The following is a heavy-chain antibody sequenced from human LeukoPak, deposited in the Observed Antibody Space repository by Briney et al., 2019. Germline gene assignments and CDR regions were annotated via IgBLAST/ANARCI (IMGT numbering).Heavy chain of an antibody. Sequence: PSETLSLTCAVSGGSISSGGYSWSWIRQPPGKGLEWIGYIYHSGSTYYNPSLKSRVTISVDRSKNQFSLKLSSVTPADTAVYYCARAYDFHVDYWGQGTLVTVSS. CDR1: GGSISSGGYS. D-gene: IGHD3-3*01. CDR3: ARAYDFHVDY. CDR2: IYHSGST. V-gene: IGHV4-30-2*01. J-gene: IGHJ4*02.